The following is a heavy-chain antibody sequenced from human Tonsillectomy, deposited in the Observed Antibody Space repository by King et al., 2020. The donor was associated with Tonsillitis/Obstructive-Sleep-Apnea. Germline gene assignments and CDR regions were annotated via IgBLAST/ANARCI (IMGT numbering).Heavy chain of an antibody. Sequence: DVQLVESGAEVKKPGESLKISCKGSGYSFSSYWIAWVRQMSGKGLEYMGLIYPGDSDTRYSPSFQGQVTISADKSISTAYLQWSSLKASDTAMYYCARRDGGDNYGYVSWGQGTLVTVSS. J-gene: IGHJ5*02. CDR1: GYSFSSYW. V-gene: IGHV5-51*01. D-gene: IGHD3-16*01. CDR3: ARRDGGDNYGYVS. CDR2: IYPGDSDT.